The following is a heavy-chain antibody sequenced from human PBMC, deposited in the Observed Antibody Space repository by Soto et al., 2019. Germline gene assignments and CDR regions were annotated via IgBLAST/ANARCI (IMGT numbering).Heavy chain of an antibody. D-gene: IGHD6-13*01. Sequence: RASVKVSCKASGYTFTSYGISWVRQAPGQGLEWMGWISAYNGNTNYAQKLQGRVTMTTDTSTSTAYMELRSLRSDDTAVYYCARVPTIAAARYWFDPWGQGTLVTVSS. CDR3: ARVPTIAAARYWFDP. CDR2: ISAYNGNT. CDR1: GYTFTSYG. J-gene: IGHJ5*02. V-gene: IGHV1-18*01.